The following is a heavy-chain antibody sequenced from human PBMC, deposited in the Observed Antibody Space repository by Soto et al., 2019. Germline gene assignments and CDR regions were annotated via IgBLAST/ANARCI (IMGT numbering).Heavy chain of an antibody. Sequence: QVQLQESGPGLVKPSETLSLTCTVSGGSISNVNDCWSWIRQSPDKGLEWIGHIYDGGSNDNNPSLKSRITLSVDTSKNQCSLKLSSVRVAATAVSYCASGPSGDNVDYWGQGILVTVPS. D-gene: IGHD7-27*01. CDR1: GGSISNVNDC. CDR2: IYDGGSN. V-gene: IGHV4-30-4*01. J-gene: IGHJ4*02. CDR3: ASGPSGDNVDY.